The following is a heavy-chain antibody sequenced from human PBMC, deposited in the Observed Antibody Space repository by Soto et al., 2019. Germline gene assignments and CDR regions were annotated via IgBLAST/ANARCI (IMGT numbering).Heavy chain of an antibody. CDR2: IYHSGST. CDR3: ARRPDGYNSGVDY. V-gene: IGHV4-38-2*01. J-gene: IGHJ4*02. CDR1: GYSISSGYY. D-gene: IGHD5-12*01. Sequence: SETLSLTCAVSGYSISSGYYWGWIRQPPGKGLEWIGSIYHSGSTYYNPSLKSRVTISVDTSKNQFSLKLSSVTAADTAVYYCARRPDGYNSGVDYWGQGTLVTVSS.